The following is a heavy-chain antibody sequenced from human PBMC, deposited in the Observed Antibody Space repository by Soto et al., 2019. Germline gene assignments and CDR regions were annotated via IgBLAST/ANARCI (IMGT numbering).Heavy chain of an antibody. J-gene: IGHJ4*02. D-gene: IGHD3-3*01. Sequence: GGALRLSCAASGLTCSSYAMHWVRQAPGKGLEWVAVISYDGSNKYYADSVKGRFTISRDNSKNTLYLQMNSLRAEDTAVYYCARETYYDFWSGSSPAVYYFDYWGQGTLVTVSS. CDR1: GLTCSSYA. CDR2: ISYDGSNK. CDR3: ARETYYDFWSGSSPAVYYFDY. V-gene: IGHV3-30-3*01.